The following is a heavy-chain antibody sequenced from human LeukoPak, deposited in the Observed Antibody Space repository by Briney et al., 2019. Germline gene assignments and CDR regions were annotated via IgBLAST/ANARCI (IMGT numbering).Heavy chain of an antibody. D-gene: IGHD3-22*01. V-gene: IGHV1-46*01. J-gene: IGHJ5*02. CDR3: ARESRAMIVLDP. CDR1: GYTFTGYY. Sequence: ASVKVSCKASGYTFTGYYMHWVRQAPGQGLEWMGIINPSGGSTSYAQKFQGRVTMTRDMSTSTVYMELSSLRSEDTAVYYCARESRAMIVLDPWGQGTLVTVSS. CDR2: INPSGGST.